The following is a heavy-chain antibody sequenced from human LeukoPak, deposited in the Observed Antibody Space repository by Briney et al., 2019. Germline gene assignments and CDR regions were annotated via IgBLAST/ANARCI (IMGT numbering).Heavy chain of an antibody. CDR3: ARVDSSGWYYFDY. Sequence: GGSLRLSCAASGFTFSSYSMNWVRQAPGEGLEWVSSISSSSSYIYCADSVKGRFTISRNNAKNSLYLQMTSLGAEDTAVYYCARVDSSGWYYFDYWGQGTLVTVSS. CDR2: ISSSSSYI. V-gene: IGHV3-21*01. D-gene: IGHD6-19*01. CDR1: GFTFSSYS. J-gene: IGHJ4*02.